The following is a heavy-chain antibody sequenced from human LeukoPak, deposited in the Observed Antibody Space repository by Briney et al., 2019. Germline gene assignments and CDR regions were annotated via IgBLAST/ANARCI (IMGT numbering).Heavy chain of an antibody. CDR1: GFTFSSYA. D-gene: IGHD4-17*01. CDR2: VSGSGDTT. Sequence: PGRSLRLSCVASGFTFSSYAMSWVRQAPKKGLECVSVVSGSGDTTYYADSVQGRFTISRDNSKNTLYLQMNSLRAEDTAVYYCAKGRWNTVTTGGFDYWGQGTLVTVSS. CDR3: AKGRWNTVTTGGFDY. J-gene: IGHJ4*02. V-gene: IGHV3-23*01.